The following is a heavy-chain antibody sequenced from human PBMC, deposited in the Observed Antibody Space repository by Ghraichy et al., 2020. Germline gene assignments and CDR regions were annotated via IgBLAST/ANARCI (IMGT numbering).Heavy chain of an antibody. Sequence: ASVKVSCKASGYIFTNFHMNWMRQAPGQGLEWMGVIYSGGSTRYAQRFQGRVTMTRDTSTSTVYLELSSLRSEDTAIYYCAKELPGGAYFDPWGQGTLITVSS. CDR2: IYSGGST. V-gene: IGHV1-46*03. J-gene: IGHJ5*02. D-gene: IGHD1-1*01. CDR1: GYIFTNFH. CDR3: AKELPGGAYFDP.